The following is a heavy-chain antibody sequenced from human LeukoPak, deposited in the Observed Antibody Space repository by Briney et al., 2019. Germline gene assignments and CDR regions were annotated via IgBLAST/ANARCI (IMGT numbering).Heavy chain of an antibody. J-gene: IGHJ4*02. CDR1: GFIFSDYA. CDR2: ISDSKRGGTT. Sequence: GGSLRLSCAASGFIFSDYAMSWVRLAPGKGLEWVSAISDSKRGGTTYYADSVKGRFTISRDTSKNTLYLQMSSLRVEDTAVYYCSTADYDDFDYWGQGTLVTVSS. CDR3: STADYDDFDY. D-gene: IGHD4-17*01. V-gene: IGHV3-23*01.